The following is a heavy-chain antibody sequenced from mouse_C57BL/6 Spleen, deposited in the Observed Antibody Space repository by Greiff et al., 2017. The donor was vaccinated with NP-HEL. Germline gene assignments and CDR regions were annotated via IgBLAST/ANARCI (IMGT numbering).Heavy chain of an antibody. Sequence: QVQLKESGAELVKPGASVKMSCKASGYTFTTYPIEWMKQNHGKSLEWIGNFHPYNDDTKYNEKFKGKATLTVEKSSSTVYLELSRLTSDDSAVYYCARGYYDYDEGGYYFDYWGQGTTLTVSS. J-gene: IGHJ2*01. D-gene: IGHD2-4*01. V-gene: IGHV1-47*01. CDR3: ARGYYDYDEGGYYFDY. CDR2: FHPYNDDT. CDR1: GYTFTTYP.